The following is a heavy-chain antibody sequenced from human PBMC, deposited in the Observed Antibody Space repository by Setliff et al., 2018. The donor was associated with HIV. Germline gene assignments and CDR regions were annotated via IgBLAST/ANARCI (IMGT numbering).Heavy chain of an antibody. CDR3: ARAFSSSLSFFDY. V-gene: IGHV4-59*11. Sequence: SETLSLTCTVSGGSISGHYWSWIRQPPGKGLEWIGYIYYTGSTNYNPSLKSRVTISEDTSKNQLSLKLSSVTAADTAVYYCARAFSSSLSFFDYWGQGTLVTVPS. J-gene: IGHJ4*02. CDR1: GGSISGHY. D-gene: IGHD6-13*01. CDR2: IYYTGST.